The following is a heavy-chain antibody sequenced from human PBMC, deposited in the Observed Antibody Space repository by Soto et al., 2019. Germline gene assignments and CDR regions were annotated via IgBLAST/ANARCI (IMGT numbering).Heavy chain of an antibody. J-gene: IGHJ4*02. V-gene: IGHV1-2*02. Sequence: QVQLVQSGAEVKKVGASVKVSCKTSGYTFSAHYVHWARLAPGRGFQWLGWINPSNEITAFSQFFQGRVTMTRDTSTNTVHMELNSLTSDDTAVYYCMRGGWGDSPIDYWGQGTQVTVSS. D-gene: IGHD2-15*01. CDR2: INPSNEIT. CDR3: MRGGWGDSPIDY. CDR1: GYTFSAHY.